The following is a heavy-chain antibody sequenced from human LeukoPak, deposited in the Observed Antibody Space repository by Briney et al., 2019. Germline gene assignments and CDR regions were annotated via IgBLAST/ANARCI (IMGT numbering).Heavy chain of an antibody. Sequence: GGSLRLSCAASGFTFSSYAMYWVRQAPGKGLEWVSGIFGSGGSTHYADSVKGRFTISRDNSKNTVYLQMNSLRAEDTAVYYCAKTTTGYSSGRYPGWPVDYWGQGTPVTVSS. CDR1: GFTFSSYA. D-gene: IGHD6-19*01. V-gene: IGHV3-23*01. CDR3: AKTTTGYSSGRYPGWPVDY. J-gene: IGHJ4*02. CDR2: IFGSGGST.